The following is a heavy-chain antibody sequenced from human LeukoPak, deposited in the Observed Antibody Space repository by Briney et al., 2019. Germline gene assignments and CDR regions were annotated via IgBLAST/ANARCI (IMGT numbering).Heavy chain of an antibody. CDR1: GGSFSGYY. V-gene: IGHV4-34*01. CDR2: IKHSGST. D-gene: IGHD3-22*01. CDR3: ARGQKYHYDSSGYGPNDY. Sequence: ASETLSHTCAVYGGSFSGYYWSWIRQPPGKGLEWLGDIKHSGSTKYNPSLKSRVTISIDTSENQFSLKVSSVTAADTAVYYCARGQKYHYDSSGYGPNDYWGQGTLVTVSS. J-gene: IGHJ4*02.